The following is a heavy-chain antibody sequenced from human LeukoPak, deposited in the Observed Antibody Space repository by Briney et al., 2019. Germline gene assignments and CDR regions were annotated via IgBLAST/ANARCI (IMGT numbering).Heavy chain of an antibody. CDR3: ARLHYDFWSGYPYYYYMDV. D-gene: IGHD3-3*01. CDR2: IKQDGSEK. Sequence: SGRSLRLSCAASGFTFSSYWMSWVRQAPGKGLEWVANIKQDGSEKYYVDSVKGRFTISRDNAKNSLYLQMNSLRAEDTAVYYCARLHYDFWSGYPYYYYMDVWGKGTTVTVSS. J-gene: IGHJ6*03. CDR1: GFTFSSYW. V-gene: IGHV3-7*01.